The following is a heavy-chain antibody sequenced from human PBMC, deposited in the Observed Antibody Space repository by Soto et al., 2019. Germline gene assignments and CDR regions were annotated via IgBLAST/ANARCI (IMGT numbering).Heavy chain of an antibody. D-gene: IGHD3-10*01. J-gene: IGHJ6*02. CDR1: GSTFTSYY. CDR2: IIPILGIA. CDR3: ARFRGSYGMEV. V-gene: IGHV1-69*02. Sequence: SLKVSCNTSGSTFTSYYMHCVRQAPGQGLEWMGRIIPILGIANYAQKFQGRVTITADKSTSTAYMELSSLRSEDTAVYYCARFRGSYGMEVWGQGTTVTVSS.